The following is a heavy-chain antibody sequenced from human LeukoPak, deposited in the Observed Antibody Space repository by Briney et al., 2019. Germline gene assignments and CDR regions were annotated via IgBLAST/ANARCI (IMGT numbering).Heavy chain of an antibody. CDR1: GFTFSDYY. D-gene: IGHD3-22*01. CDR3: AKRGVVIRVILVGFHKEAYYFDS. J-gene: IGHJ4*02. CDR2: ISSSDSTI. V-gene: IGHV3-11*01. Sequence: GGSLRLSCVASGFTFSDYYMSWIRQAPGKGLEWVSYISSSDSTIYYADSVKGRFTISRDNPKNTLYLQMNSLRAEDTAVYFCAKRGVVIRVILVGFHKEAYYFDSWGQGALVTVSS.